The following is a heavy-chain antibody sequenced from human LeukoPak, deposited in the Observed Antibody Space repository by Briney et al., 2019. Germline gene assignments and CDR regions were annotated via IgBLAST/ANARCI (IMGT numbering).Heavy chain of an antibody. D-gene: IGHD6-19*01. J-gene: IGHJ4*02. CDR1: GGSFNAYY. Sequence: SETLSLTCTVSGGSFNAYYWSWIRQPPGKGLEGIGYTYYNGITKYNPSLKSRVTMSVDTSKSQFSLKLSSVTAADAAVYYCARDVSPRRGWCYFDYWGRGTLVTVSS. V-gene: IGHV4-59*13. CDR3: ARDVSPRRGWCYFDY. CDR2: TYYNGIT.